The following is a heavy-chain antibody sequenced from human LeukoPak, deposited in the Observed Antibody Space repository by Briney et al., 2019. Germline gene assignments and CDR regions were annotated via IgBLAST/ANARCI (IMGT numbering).Heavy chain of an antibody. Sequence: SGPTLVNPTQTLTLTCTFSGFSLSTSGVGVGWIRQPPGKALEWLALIYWSDDERYSPSLKSRLTITKDTSKNHVVLTMINMDPVDTATYYCAHSFYGVSPEYFNQWGQGTLVTVSS. J-gene: IGHJ1*01. D-gene: IGHD4/OR15-4a*01. CDR1: GFSLSTSGVG. V-gene: IGHV2-5*01. CDR3: AHSFYGVSPEYFNQ. CDR2: IYWSDDE.